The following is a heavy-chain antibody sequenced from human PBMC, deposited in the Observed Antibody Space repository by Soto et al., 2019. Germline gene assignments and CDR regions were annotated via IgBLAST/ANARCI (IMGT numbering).Heavy chain of an antibody. Sequence: QVQLQESGPGLVKPSQTLSLTCTVSGGSISSRDNYWSWIRQPPGKGLEWIGYIYYSGFTYYNPSLKSRVTISLDTAKIPFSLKFSSVTAADTAVYYCAREGHFHWFDPWGQGTLVTVSS. CDR1: GGSISSRDNY. CDR2: IYYSGFT. CDR3: AREGHFHWFDP. D-gene: IGHD3-3*02. V-gene: IGHV4-30-4*01. J-gene: IGHJ5*02.